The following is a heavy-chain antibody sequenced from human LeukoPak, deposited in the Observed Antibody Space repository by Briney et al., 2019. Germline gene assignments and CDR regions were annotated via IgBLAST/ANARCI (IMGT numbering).Heavy chain of an antibody. CDR3: ARGPLPDYYDSSGSLDY. D-gene: IGHD3-22*01. CDR1: VGSISSYY. Sequence: PSETLSLTCTVSVGSISSYYWSWIRQPPGKGLEWIGYIYYSGSTNYNPSLKSRVTISVDTSKNQFSLKLSSVTAADTAVYYCARGPLPDYYDSSGSLDYWGQGTLVTVSS. CDR2: IYYSGST. V-gene: IGHV4-59*01. J-gene: IGHJ4*02.